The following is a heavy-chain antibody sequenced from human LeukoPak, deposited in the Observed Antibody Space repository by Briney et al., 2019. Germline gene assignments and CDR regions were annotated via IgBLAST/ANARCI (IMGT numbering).Heavy chain of an antibody. D-gene: IGHD2-2*01. V-gene: IGHV1-18*01. CDR1: GYTFTSYG. Sequence: ASVKVSCKASGYTFTSYGISWVRQAPGRGLEWMGWISAYNGNTNYAQKLQGRVTMTTDTSTSTAYMELRSLRSDDTAVYYCASVDCSSTSCFFDYWGQGTLVTVSS. J-gene: IGHJ4*02. CDR2: ISAYNGNT. CDR3: ASVDCSSTSCFFDY.